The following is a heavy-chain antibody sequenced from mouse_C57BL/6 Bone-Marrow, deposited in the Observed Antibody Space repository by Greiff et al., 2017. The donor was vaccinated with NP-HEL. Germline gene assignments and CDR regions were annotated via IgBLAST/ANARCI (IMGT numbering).Heavy chain of an antibody. CDR3: ARDADYGSSLY. CDR1: GYTFTSYW. D-gene: IGHD1-1*01. CDR2: IDPSDSYT. J-gene: IGHJ2*01. Sequence: QVQLQQPGAELVKPGASVKLSCKASGYTFTSYWMQWVKQRPGPGLEWIGEIDPSDSYTNYNQKFKGKATLTVDTSSSTAYMQLSSLTSEDSAVYYCARDADYGSSLYWGQGTTLTVSS. V-gene: IGHV1-50*01.